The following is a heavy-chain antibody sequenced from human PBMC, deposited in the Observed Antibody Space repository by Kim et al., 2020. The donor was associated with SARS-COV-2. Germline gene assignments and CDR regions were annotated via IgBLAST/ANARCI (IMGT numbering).Heavy chain of an antibody. CDR1: GYSFTSYW. V-gene: IGHV5-10-1*01. Sequence: GESLKISCKGSGYSFTSYWITWVRQMPGKGLEWMGRIDPSDSYTNYSPSFQGHVTISADKSISTAYLQWSSLKASDTAMYYCARHTPDMDRAAAGDYWGQGTLVTVSS. CDR3: ARHTPDMDRAAAGDY. CDR2: IDPSDSYT. J-gene: IGHJ4*02. D-gene: IGHD6-13*01.